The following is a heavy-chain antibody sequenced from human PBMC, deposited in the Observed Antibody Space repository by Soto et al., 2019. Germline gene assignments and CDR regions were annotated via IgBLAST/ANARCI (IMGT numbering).Heavy chain of an antibody. CDR1: GYTFTSYY. J-gene: IGHJ6*02. CDR3: ARDRISSGFFSYYYGMDV. CDR2: INPSGGST. V-gene: IGHV1-46*01. D-gene: IGHD6-19*01. Sequence: QVQLVQSGAEVKKPGASVKVSCKASGYTFTSYYMHWVRQAPGQGLEWMGIINPSGGSTSYAQKFQGRVTMTRDTSTSTVSMQLSSLRSEDTAVYYCARDRISSGFFSYYYGMDVWSQGTTVTVSS.